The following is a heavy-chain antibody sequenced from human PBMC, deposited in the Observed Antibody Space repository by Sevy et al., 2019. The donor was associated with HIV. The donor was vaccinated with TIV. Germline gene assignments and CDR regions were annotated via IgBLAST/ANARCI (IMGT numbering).Heavy chain of an antibody. CDR3: AKDFSDVYYYDSSATVDY. Sequence: GGSLRLSCAASGIAFSTYAMFWVRRAPGKGLEWVPSISASGYSTYYADSVKGRFTLSRDNSRNTLDLQMNSLRADDTAVYYCAKDFSDVYYYDSSATVDYWGQGTLVTVSS. J-gene: IGHJ4*02. CDR2: ISASGYST. CDR1: GIAFSTYA. V-gene: IGHV3-23*01. D-gene: IGHD3-22*01.